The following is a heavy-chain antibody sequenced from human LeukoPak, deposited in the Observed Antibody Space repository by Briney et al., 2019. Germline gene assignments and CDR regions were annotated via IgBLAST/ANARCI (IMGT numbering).Heavy chain of an antibody. J-gene: IGHJ4*02. CDR1: GFTFRDYW. D-gene: IGHD6-19*01. Sequence: GGSLRLSCEASGFTFRDYWMHWVRQAPGKGLVWVSRINGDESSRAYADSVKGRFTISRDNARNTLYLQMNSLRAEDTALYYCAKEFSSGWRIFDYWGQGTLVTVSS. CDR2: INGDESSR. CDR3: AKEFSSGWRIFDY. V-gene: IGHV3-74*01.